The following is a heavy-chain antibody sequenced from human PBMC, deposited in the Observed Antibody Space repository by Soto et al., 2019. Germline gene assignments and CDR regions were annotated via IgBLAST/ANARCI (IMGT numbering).Heavy chain of an antibody. CDR2: IYHSGST. J-gene: IGHJ5*02. Sequence: PSETLSLTCAVSGGSISSSNWWSWVRQPPGKGLEWIGEIYHSGSTNYNPSLTSRVTISVDKSKNQFSLKLSSVTAADTAVYYCARVPHCSSTSCTGTYYDFWSGYPNWFDPWGQGTLVTVSS. CDR1: GGSISSSNW. D-gene: IGHD3-3*01. CDR3: ARVPHCSSTSCTGTYYDFWSGYPNWFDP. V-gene: IGHV4-4*02.